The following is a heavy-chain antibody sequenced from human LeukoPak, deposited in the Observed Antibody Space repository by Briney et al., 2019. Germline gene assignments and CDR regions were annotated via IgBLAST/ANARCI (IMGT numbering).Heavy chain of an antibody. CDR3: ARQVDTTMALPDY. CDR2: ISGYNGNT. D-gene: IGHD5-18*01. Sequence: ASVKVSCTASGYSLTSHGITWVRQAPGQGLEWMGWISGYNGNTNYAQKFQGRVTMTTDTSTSTAYMELRSLRSDDTAIYYCARQVDTTMALPDYWGQGILVTVSS. V-gene: IGHV1-18*01. J-gene: IGHJ4*02. CDR1: GYSLTSHG.